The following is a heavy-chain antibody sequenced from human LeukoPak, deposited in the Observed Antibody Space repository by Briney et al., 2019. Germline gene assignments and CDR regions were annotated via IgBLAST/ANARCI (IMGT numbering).Heavy chain of an antibody. Sequence: PGGSLRLSCAASGFTFSSYSMNWVRQAPGKGLEWVSSISSSSSYIYYADSVKGRFIISRDNAKNSLYLQMNSLRAEDTAVYYCARGPPSFGVVSGYFDYWGQGTLVTVSS. V-gene: IGHV3-21*01. CDR2: ISSSSSYI. CDR3: ARGPPSFGVVSGYFDY. J-gene: IGHJ4*02. D-gene: IGHD3-3*01. CDR1: GFTFSSYS.